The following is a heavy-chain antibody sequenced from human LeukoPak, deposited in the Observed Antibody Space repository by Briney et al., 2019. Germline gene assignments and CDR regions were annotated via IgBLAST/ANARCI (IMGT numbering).Heavy chain of an antibody. Sequence: SETLSLTCAVYGGSFSGYYWSWIRQPPGKGLEWIGEINHSGSTNYNPSLKSRVTISVDTSKNQFSLELSSVTAADTAVYYCARGVLMVYAIRRAGWFDPWGQGTLVTVSS. CDR2: INHSGST. V-gene: IGHV4-34*01. CDR3: ARGVLMVYAIRRAGWFDP. D-gene: IGHD2-8*01. CDR1: GGSFSGYY. J-gene: IGHJ5*02.